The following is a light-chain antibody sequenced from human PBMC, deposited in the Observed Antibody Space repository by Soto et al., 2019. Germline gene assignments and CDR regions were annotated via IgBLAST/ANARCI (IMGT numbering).Light chain of an antibody. V-gene: IGKV3-15*01. Sequence: EIVMTQSPATLSVSPGERATLSCRASQSVSDSLAWYQQKPGQAPRLLIYGASTRATGVPARFSGSGSGTEFTLTISSLQSEDFAVYYCQQYNNWPKMFGQGTKVDI. CDR1: QSVSDS. CDR2: GAS. CDR3: QQYNNWPKM. J-gene: IGKJ1*01.